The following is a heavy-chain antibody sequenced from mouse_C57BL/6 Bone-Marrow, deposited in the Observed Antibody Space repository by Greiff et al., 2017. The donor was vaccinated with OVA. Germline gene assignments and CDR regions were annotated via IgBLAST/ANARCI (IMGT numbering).Heavy chain of an antibody. V-gene: IGHV1-64*01. J-gene: IGHJ1*03. D-gene: IGHD2-3*01. CDR2: IHPNSGST. CDR1: GYTFTSYW. CDR3: ARTIDGYYDWYFDV. Sequence: VQLQQPGAELVKPGASVKLSCKASGYTFTSYWMHWVKQRPGQGLEWIGMIHPNSGSTNYNEKFKSKATLTVDKSSSTAYMQLSSLTSEDSAVDYCARTIDGYYDWYFDVWGTGTTVTVSS.